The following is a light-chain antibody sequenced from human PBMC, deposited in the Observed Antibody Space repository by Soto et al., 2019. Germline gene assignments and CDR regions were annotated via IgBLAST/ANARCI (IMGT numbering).Light chain of an antibody. CDR2: AAS. CDR3: QQLNSYPLS. V-gene: IGKV1-5*01. J-gene: IGKJ4*01. CDR1: QTIHSF. Sequence: DIQMTQSPSTLSASVGDRVTITCRASQTIHSFLAWYQQKAGKAPKLLIYAASSLQSGVPSRFSGSGSGTEFTLTISSLQPEDFATYYCQQLNSYPLSFGGGTKVDIK.